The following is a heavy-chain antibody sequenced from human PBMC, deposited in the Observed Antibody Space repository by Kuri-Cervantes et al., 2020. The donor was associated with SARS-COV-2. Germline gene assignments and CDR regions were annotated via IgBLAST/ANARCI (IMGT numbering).Heavy chain of an antibody. J-gene: IGHJ6*02. CDR3: ASGDSSSSWNGYYYYGMDV. CDR1: GFTFSSYG. CDR2: ISYDGSNK. V-gene: IGHV3-30*03. D-gene: IGHD6-6*01. Sequence: CAASGFTFSSYGMHWVRQAPGKGLEWVAVISYDGSNKYYADSVKGRFTISGDNSKNTLYLQMNSLRAEDTAVYYCASGDSSSSWNGYYYYGMDVWGQGTTVTVSS.